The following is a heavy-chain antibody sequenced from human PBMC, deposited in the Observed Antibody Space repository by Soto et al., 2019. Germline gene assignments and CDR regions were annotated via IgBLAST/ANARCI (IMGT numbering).Heavy chain of an antibody. V-gene: IGHV1-2*02. J-gene: IGHJ6*02. D-gene: IGHD3-10*01. CDR2: LHSDNGGT. Sequence: QVQLVQSGAQVKPPGASVKVSCKASGYTFTGHYMHWVRQVSGKRLEHLGWLHSDNGGTYYAPKFQGRVTFTRDNSTSTAYRELSGLQSADTAVYFCARDLCPLGSGSACPLYGLDIWGQGTTV. CDR1: GYTFTGHY. CDR3: ARDLCPLGSGSACPLYGLDI.